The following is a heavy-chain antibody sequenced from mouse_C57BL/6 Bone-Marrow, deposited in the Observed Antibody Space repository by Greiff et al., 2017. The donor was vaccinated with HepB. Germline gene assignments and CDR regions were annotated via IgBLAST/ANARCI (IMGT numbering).Heavy chain of an antibody. J-gene: IGHJ2*01. CDR2: ISSGSSTI. CDR3: ARPNWDEDFDY. Sequence: EVKLQESGGGLVKPGGSLKLSCAASGFTFSDYGMHWVRQAPEKGLEWVAYISSGSSTIYYADTVKGRFTISRDNAKNTLFLQMTSLRSEDTAMYYCARPNWDEDFDYWGQGTTLTVSA. CDR1: GFTFSDYG. D-gene: IGHD4-1*01. V-gene: IGHV5-17*01.